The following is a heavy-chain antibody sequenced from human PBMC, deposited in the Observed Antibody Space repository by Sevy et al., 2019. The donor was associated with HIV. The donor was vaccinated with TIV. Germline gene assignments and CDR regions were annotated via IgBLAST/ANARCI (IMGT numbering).Heavy chain of an antibody. D-gene: IGHD3-22*01. CDR1: GYTLTELS. Sequence: ASVKVSCKVSGYTLTELSMHWVRQVPGKGLEWMGSFDPEDDETIYALKFQGRVTMTEDTSTDTAYMELSSLRSEDTALYYCATTKDYYENSGDPIDYWGQGTLVTVSS. CDR2: FDPEDDET. J-gene: IGHJ4*02. V-gene: IGHV1-24*01. CDR3: ATTKDYYENSGDPIDY.